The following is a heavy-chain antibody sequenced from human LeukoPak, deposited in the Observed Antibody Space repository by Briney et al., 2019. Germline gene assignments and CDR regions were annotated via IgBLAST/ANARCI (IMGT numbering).Heavy chain of an antibody. Sequence: SVKVSCKASGGTFSSYAISWVRQAPGQGLEWMGRIIPILGIANYAQKFQGRVTITADKSTSTAYMELSSLRSEDTAVYYCARGSELVGATGRGYIDYWGQGTLVTVSS. V-gene: IGHV1-69*04. J-gene: IGHJ4*02. D-gene: IGHD1-26*01. CDR3: ARGSELVGATGRGYIDY. CDR1: GGTFSSYA. CDR2: IIPILGIA.